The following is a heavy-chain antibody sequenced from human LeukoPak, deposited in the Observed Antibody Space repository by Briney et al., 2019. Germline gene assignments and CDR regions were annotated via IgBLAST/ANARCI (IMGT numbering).Heavy chain of an antibody. Sequence: GGSLRLSCAASGFTVSDYSMNWVRQPPGKGLEWVSLFYSGGDTYYADSVKGRFSISRDNSKNTLYLQMNSLRVEDSAVYYCARENYYDSGAYYKGEGSIDCWGQGTLVAVSS. CDR1: GFTVSDYS. V-gene: IGHV3-66*01. J-gene: IGHJ4*02. CDR2: FYSGGDT. D-gene: IGHD3-22*01. CDR3: ARENYYDSGAYYKGEGSIDC.